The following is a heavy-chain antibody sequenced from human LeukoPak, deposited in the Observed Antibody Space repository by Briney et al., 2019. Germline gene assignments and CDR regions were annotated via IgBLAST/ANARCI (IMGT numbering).Heavy chain of an antibody. V-gene: IGHV1-2*02. Sequence: ASVKVSCKASGYTFTGYYMHWVRQAPGQGLEWMGWINPNSGGTNYAQKFQGRVTMTRDASISTAYMELSRLRSDDTAVYYCARDPYLNSGSYYDDAFDIWGQGTMVTVSS. CDR3: ARDPYLNSGSYYDDAFDI. D-gene: IGHD1-26*01. CDR1: GYTFTGYY. J-gene: IGHJ3*02. CDR2: INPNSGGT.